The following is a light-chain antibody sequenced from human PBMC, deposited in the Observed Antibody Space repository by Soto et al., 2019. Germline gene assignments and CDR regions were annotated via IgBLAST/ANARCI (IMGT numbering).Light chain of an antibody. Sequence: DIQMQQSPSTLYASVGDGVTITCPASPRISTCMAWYTQKPGKAPKLLTSDASSAETRAPSRFTGSGSGTEITPTSITLQPDDLAPYNCQQYKSQWTSGEGTKVDIK. CDR2: DAS. CDR3: QQYKSQWT. J-gene: IGKJ1*01. V-gene: IGKV1-5*01. CDR1: PRISTC.